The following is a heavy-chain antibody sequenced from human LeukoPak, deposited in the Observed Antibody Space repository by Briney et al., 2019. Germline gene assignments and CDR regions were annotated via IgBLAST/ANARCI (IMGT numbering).Heavy chain of an antibody. CDR2: IYYSGST. V-gene: IGHV4-59*01. Sequence: PSETLSLTCTVSGGSISSYYWSWIRQPPGKGLEWIGYIYYSGSTNYNPSLKSRVTISVDTSKNQFSLKLSSVTAADTAVYYCARGPLSGYSSGRNWFDPWGQGTLVTVSS. CDR3: ARGPLSGYSSGRNWFDP. J-gene: IGHJ5*02. CDR1: GGSISSYY. D-gene: IGHD6-19*01.